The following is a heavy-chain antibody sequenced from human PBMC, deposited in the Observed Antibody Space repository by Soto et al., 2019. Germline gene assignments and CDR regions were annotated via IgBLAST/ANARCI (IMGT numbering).Heavy chain of an antibody. J-gene: IGHJ4*02. V-gene: IGHV1-69*01. CDR1: GGTFSSYA. Sequence: QVQLVQSGAEVKKPGSSVKVSCKASGGTFSSYAISWVRQAPGQGREWMGGIIPIFGTANYAQKFQGRVTITADESTSTGYMELSSLRSEDTAVYYRARGGIAVAGFDYWGQGTLVTVSS. CDR3: ARGGIAVAGFDY. D-gene: IGHD6-19*01. CDR2: IIPIFGTA.